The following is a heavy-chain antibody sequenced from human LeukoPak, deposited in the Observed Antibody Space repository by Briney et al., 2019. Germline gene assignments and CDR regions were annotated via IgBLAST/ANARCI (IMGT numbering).Heavy chain of an antibody. CDR2: IYRGGNT. CDR1: GFTVSSNY. Sequence: GGSLRLSCAASGFTVSSNYMSWVRQAPGKGLEWVLIIYRGGNTYYADSVKGRFTISRDNSKNTLYFQVNSLRAEDTAVYYCARQYCSSTSCNGAFDIWGQGTMVTVSS. D-gene: IGHD2-2*01. V-gene: IGHV3-53*01. CDR3: ARQYCSSTSCNGAFDI. J-gene: IGHJ3*02.